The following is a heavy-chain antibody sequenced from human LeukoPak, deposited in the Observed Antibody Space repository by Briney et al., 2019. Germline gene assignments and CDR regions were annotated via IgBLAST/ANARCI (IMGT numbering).Heavy chain of an antibody. V-gene: IGHV1-24*01. CDR2: FDPDEAET. CDR1: GYTVTEFS. J-gene: IGHJ4*02. D-gene: IGHD4-17*01. CDR3: ATGQTTAVLVDTLHF. Sequence: ASVKVSCKVSGYTVTEFSIHWVRQAPGKGLEWMGGFDPDEAETVFARKFQGRVTMTEDTSTNTAYMELTSLRSEDMAVYYCATGQTTAVLVDTLHFWGQGTLVTVSS.